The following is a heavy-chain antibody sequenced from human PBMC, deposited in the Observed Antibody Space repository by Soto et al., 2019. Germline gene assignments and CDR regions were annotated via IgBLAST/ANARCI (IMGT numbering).Heavy chain of an antibody. Sequence: GGSLRLSCAASGFTFSSYSMNWVRQAPGKGLEWVSSISSSSSYIYYADSVKGRFTISRDNAKNSLYLQMNSLRAEDTAVYYCASHDFWSGYYVDYWGQGTLVTVSS. V-gene: IGHV3-21*01. CDR2: ISSSSSYI. CDR1: GFTFSSYS. D-gene: IGHD3-3*01. J-gene: IGHJ4*02. CDR3: ASHDFWSGYYVDY.